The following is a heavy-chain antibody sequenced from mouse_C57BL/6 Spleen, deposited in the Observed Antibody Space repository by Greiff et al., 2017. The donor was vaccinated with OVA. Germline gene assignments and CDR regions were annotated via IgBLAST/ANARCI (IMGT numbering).Heavy chain of an antibody. CDR3: ARDGYDVWYFDV. V-gene: IGHV14-2*01. CDR2: IDPEDGET. J-gene: IGHJ1*03. D-gene: IGHD2-2*01. CDR1: GFNIKDYY. Sequence: VQLQQSGAELVKPGASVKLSCTASGFNIKDYYMHWVKQRTEQGLEWIGRIDPEDGETKYAPKFQGKATITADTSSNTAYLQLSSLTSEDTAVYYGARDGYDVWYFDVWGTGTTVTVSS.